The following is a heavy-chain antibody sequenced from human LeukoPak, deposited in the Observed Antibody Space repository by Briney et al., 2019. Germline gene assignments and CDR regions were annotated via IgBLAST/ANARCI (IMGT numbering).Heavy chain of an antibody. D-gene: IGHD6-13*01. CDR2: IKQDGSEK. CDR3: TRYGSSWYRTYYYYYYMDV. V-gene: IGHV3-7*01. CDR1: GFTFSSYW. J-gene: IGHJ6*03. Sequence: GGSLRLSCAASGFTFSSYWMSWVRQAPGKGLEWVANIKQDGSEKYYVDSVKGRFTISRDNAKNSLDLQMNSLSAEDTAVYYCTRYGSSWYRTYYYYYYMDVWGKGTTVTVSS.